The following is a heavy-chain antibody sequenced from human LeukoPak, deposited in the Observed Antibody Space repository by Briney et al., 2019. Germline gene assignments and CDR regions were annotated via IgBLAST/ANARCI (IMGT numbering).Heavy chain of an antibody. CDR1: GFTFSSYS. Sequence: GGSLRLSCAASGFTFSSYSMNWVRQAPGKGLEWVSSISSSSSYIYYADSVKGRFTISRDNAKNSLYLQMNILRAEDTAVYYCARENLPVVVTAIRVDWYFDLWGRGTLVTVSS. J-gene: IGHJ2*01. V-gene: IGHV3-21*01. CDR2: ISSSSSYI. CDR3: ARENLPVVVTAIRVDWYFDL. D-gene: IGHD2-21*02.